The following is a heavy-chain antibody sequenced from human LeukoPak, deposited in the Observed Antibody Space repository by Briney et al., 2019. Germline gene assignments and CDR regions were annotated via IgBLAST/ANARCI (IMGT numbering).Heavy chain of an antibody. CDR1: GGSISSSSYY. CDR3: ARQKYDCSGGSCYSDPRHFDY. Sequence: SETLSLTCTVSGGSISSSSYYWGWIRQPPGKGLEWIGSIYYSGSTYYNPSLKSRVTISVDTSKNQFSLKLSSVTAADTAVYYCARQKYDCSGGSCYSDPRHFDYWGQGTLVTVSS. V-gene: IGHV4-39*01. J-gene: IGHJ4*02. CDR2: IYYSGST. D-gene: IGHD2-15*01.